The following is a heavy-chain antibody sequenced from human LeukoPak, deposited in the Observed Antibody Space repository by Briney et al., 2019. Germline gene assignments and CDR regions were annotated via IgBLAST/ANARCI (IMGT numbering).Heavy chain of an antibody. J-gene: IGHJ4*02. V-gene: IGHV3-23*01. D-gene: IGHD4-11*01. Sequence: GGSLRLSCAASGFTFSSYSMNWVRQAPGKGLEWVSAISGSGGSTYYADSVKGRFTISRDNSKNTLFLQMNSLRTEDTAVYFCARWGNDYSQFDSWGQGTLVTVS. CDR2: ISGSGGST. CDR1: GFTFSSYS. CDR3: ARWGNDYSQFDS.